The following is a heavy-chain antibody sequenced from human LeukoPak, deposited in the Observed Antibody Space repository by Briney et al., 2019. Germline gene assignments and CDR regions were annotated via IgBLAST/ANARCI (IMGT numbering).Heavy chain of an antibody. V-gene: IGHV6-1*01. CDR3: AREGSSCFDY. CDR1: GDSVSTHSAA. J-gene: IGHJ4*02. D-gene: IGHD6-13*01. Sequence: SQTLSLTCAISGDSVSTHSAAWTWIRQSPSRGFEWLGRTYYRSKWYNDYALSVKSRITINPDTSKNQFSLQLNSVTPEDTAVYFCAREGSSCFDYWGQGTLVTVSS. CDR2: TYYRSKWYN.